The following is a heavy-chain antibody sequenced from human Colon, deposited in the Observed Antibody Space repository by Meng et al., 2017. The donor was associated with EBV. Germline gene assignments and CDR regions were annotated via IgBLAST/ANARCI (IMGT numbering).Heavy chain of an antibody. J-gene: IGHJ4*02. CDR3: TTDEGGSRF. D-gene: IGHD1-26*01. Sequence: EVQLVESGGGLVKPGESLRLSCTASGFTFTNAWMNWVRQAPGKWLEWVGRIRSQIDGRTTDYTAPVKGRFTISRDDSKTTLYLQMNRLKIEDSAVYYCTTDEGGSRFRGQVTLVTVSS. CDR2: IRSQIDGRTT. CDR1: GFTFTNAW. V-gene: IGHV3-15*01.